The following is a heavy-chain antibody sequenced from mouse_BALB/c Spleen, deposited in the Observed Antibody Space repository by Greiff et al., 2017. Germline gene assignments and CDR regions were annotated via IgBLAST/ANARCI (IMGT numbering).Heavy chain of an antibody. Sequence: QVQLQQSGPELVKPGASVKISCKASGYAFSSSWMNWVKQRPGQGLEWIGRIYPGDGDTNYNGKFKGKATLTVDESSSTAYMQLSSLTSEDSAVYCCARTSLRLGDAMDYWGQGTSVTVSS. D-gene: IGHD1-2*01. V-gene: IGHV1-82*01. CDR2: IYPGDGDT. J-gene: IGHJ4*01. CDR3: ARTSLRLGDAMDY. CDR1: GYAFSSSW.